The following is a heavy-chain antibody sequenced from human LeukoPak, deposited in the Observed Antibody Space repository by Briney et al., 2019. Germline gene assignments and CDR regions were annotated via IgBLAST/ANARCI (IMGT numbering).Heavy chain of an antibody. V-gene: IGHV4-61*02. J-gene: IGHJ4*02. CDR2: IYHSGST. CDR3: ARQEMATIMGFDY. Sequence: SETLSLTCTVSGGSISSGSYYWSWIRQPAGKGLEWIGRIYHSGSTYYNPSLKSRVTISVDTSKNQFSLKLSSVTAADTAVYYCARQEMATIMGFDYWGQGTLVTVSS. CDR1: GGSISSGSYY. D-gene: IGHD5-24*01.